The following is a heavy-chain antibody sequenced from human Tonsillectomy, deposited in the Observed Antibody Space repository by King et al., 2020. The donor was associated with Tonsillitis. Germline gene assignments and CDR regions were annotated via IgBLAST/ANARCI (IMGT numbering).Heavy chain of an antibody. Sequence: VQLQESGPGLVKPSETLSLTCTVSGGSISSYYWSWFRQPPGKGLEWSGDIYYSGRTNYNPSLTSRGTISVDRSKNQFSLKLSSVTAADTAVYYCARDHSGSWGYYFDFWGQGTLVTVSS. CDR1: GGSISSYY. CDR2: IYYSGRT. J-gene: IGHJ4*02. CDR3: ARDHSGSWGYYFDF. D-gene: IGHD6-13*01. V-gene: IGHV4-59*01.